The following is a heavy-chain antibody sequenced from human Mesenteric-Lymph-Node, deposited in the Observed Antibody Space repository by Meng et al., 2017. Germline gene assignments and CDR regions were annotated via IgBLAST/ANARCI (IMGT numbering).Heavy chain of an antibody. CDR2: MYHSGTT. CDR3: ATQESRDGHNPY. V-gene: IGHV4-4*02. D-gene: IGHD5-24*01. Sequence: QVQLPERGPGLVKPSGTLSLTCVVSGGSISSSYWWTWVRQSPGKGLEWIGEMYHSGTTNYNPSLKSRVTISMGKSNNQLSLKLNSVTAADTAVYYCATQESRDGHNPYWGQGTLVTVSS. CDR1: GGSISSSYW. J-gene: IGHJ4*02.